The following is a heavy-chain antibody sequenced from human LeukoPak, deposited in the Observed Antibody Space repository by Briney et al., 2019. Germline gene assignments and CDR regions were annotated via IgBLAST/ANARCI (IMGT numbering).Heavy chain of an antibody. CDR1: GGSISSYY. CDR2: IYYSGST. CDR3: ARGRPIADYSKTAYPMDV. J-gene: IGHJ6*02. Sequence: PSETLSLTCTVSGGSISSYYWNWIRQPPGKGLGWIGYIYYSGSTNYNPSLKSRVTISVDTSKNQFSLKLSSVTAADTAVYYCARGRPIADYSKTAYPMDVWGQGTTVTVSS. D-gene: IGHD4-11*01. V-gene: IGHV4-59*01.